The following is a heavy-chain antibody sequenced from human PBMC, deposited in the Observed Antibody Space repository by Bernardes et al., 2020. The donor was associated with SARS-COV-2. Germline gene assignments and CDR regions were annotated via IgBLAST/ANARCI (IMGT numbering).Heavy chain of an antibody. D-gene: IGHD4-4*01. V-gene: IGHV3-23*01. CDR1: GFTFSSYA. J-gene: IGHJ6*02. CDR2: ISCSGGST. Sequence: GGSLRLSCAASGFTFSSYAMSWVRQAPGKGLEWVSAISCSGGSTYYADSVTGRFTISRDNSKNTLYLQMNSLRAEDTAVYYCAKYPYSNYITYYYYGMDVWGQGTTVTVSS. CDR3: AKYPYSNYITYYYYGMDV.